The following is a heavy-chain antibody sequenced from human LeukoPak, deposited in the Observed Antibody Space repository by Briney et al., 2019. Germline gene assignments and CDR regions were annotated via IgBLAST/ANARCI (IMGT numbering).Heavy chain of an antibody. CDR1: GYTFTSYD. J-gene: IGHJ6*03. CDR3: ARGFTFRNYYYYMDV. Sequence: ASVKVSCKASGYTFTSYDINWVRQATGQGLEWMGWMNPNSGNTGYAQKFQGRVTMTRDTATSTVYMELSSLRSEDTAVYYCARGFTFRNYYYYMDVWGKGTTVTISS. V-gene: IGHV1-8*01. CDR2: MNPNSGNT. D-gene: IGHD3-10*01.